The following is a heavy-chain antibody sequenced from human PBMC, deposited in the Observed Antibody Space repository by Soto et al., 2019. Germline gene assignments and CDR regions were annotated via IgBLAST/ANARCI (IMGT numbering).Heavy chain of an antibody. CDR1: GGSISSSSYY. D-gene: IGHD6-19*01. CDR2: IYYSGST. Sequence: QLQLQESGPGLVKPSETLSLTCTVSGGSISSSSYYWGWIRQPPGKGLEWIGSIYYSGSTYYNLSLKSRVTISVDTSTNQFSLKLSSVTAADTAVYYCARRGQWLGVGDFDYWGQGTLVTVSS. V-gene: IGHV4-39*01. CDR3: ARRGQWLGVGDFDY. J-gene: IGHJ4*02.